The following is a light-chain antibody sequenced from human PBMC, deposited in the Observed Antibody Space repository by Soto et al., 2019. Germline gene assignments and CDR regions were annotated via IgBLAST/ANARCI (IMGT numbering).Light chain of an antibody. J-gene: IGLJ2*01. Sequence: QSALTQPRSVSGSPGQSVTISCTGTSSDIGSYNYVSWYQQHPGKAPKLMIYDVSQRPSGVPDRFSGSKSGYTASLTISGLQAEDEADYFCCSYAGSYSLVFGGGTKVTVL. CDR2: DVS. CDR1: SSDIGSYNY. CDR3: CSYAGSYSLV. V-gene: IGLV2-11*01.